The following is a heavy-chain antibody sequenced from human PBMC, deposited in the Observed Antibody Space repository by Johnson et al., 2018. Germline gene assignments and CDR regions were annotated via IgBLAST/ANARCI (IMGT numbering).Heavy chain of an antibody. CDR2: IWSHGRQK. Sequence: QVQLQESWGGVVQPGRSXRLSCEASGFVFSSYPMHWVRQAPGTGLEWVAVIWSHGRQKYYADSVKGRFSISRENSRDTLYLQMNSLRTEETATYYCARDYSSSSYLDYWGQGVLVTVSS. D-gene: IGHD6-13*01. CDR3: ARDYSSSSYLDY. CDR1: GFVFSSYP. V-gene: IGHV3-33*01. J-gene: IGHJ4*02.